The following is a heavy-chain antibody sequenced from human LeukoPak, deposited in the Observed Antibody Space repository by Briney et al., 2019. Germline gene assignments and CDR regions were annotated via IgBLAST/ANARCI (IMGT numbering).Heavy chain of an antibody. V-gene: IGHV1-24*01. CDR3: ATAEYYYDSSGYYTFDY. D-gene: IGHD3-22*01. J-gene: IGHJ4*02. CDR1: GHTLNELS. CDR2: FDPEDGET. Sequence: APVKVSCKVSGHTLNELSMHWVRQAPGRGLEWMGGFDPEDGETIYAQKFQGRVTMTEDTSTDTAYMELSSLRSEDTAVYYCATAEYYYDSSGYYTFDYWGQGTLVTVSS.